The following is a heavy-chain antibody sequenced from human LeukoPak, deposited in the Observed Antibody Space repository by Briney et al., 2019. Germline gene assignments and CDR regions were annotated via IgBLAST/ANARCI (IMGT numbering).Heavy chain of an antibody. V-gene: IGHV4-4*07. Sequence: SETLSLTCTVSGASISAFHWTWFRQPAGKGLEWIGLIYSSGSTLFNPSLKSRVAMSVDLTKNQLSLKLTSVTAADTAMYYCARRDGDYWGRGTLVTVSS. CDR3: ARRDGDY. CDR2: IYSSGST. CDR1: GASISAFH. D-gene: IGHD5-24*01. J-gene: IGHJ4*02.